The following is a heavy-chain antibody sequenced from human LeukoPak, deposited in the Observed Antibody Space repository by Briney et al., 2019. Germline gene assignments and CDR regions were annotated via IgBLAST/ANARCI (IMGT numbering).Heavy chain of an antibody. V-gene: IGHV4-34*01. CDR1: GGSFSGYY. CDR2: INHSGST. CDR3: ARRRYCSGGSCYPLDY. Sequence: SETLSLTCAVYGGSFSGYYWSWIRQPPGKGLEWIGEINHSGSTNYNPSLKSRVTISVDTSKNQFSLKLSSVTAADTAVYYCARRRYCSGGSCYPLDYWGRGTLVTVSS. J-gene: IGHJ4*02. D-gene: IGHD2-15*01.